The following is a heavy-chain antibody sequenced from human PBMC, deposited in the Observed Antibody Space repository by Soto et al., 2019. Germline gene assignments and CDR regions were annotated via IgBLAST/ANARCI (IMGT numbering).Heavy chain of an antibody. CDR1: GFTFRSSA. D-gene: IGHD5-12*01. CDR3: ARELSPKRWLQFNY. CDR2: LVVGTGNT. J-gene: IGHJ4*02. Sequence: ASVKVSCKTSGFTFRSSAVQWVRQARGQRLEWIGWLVVGTGNTNYAQKFQQRVTISSDRSTNTVSMELSSLTSEDTAVYYCARELSPKRWLQFNYWGQGTLVTVSS. V-gene: IGHV1-58*01.